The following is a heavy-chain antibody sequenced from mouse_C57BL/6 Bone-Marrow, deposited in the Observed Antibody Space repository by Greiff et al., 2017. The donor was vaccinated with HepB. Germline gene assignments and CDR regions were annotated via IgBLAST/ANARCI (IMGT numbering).Heavy chain of an antibody. CDR1: GFSLSTSGMG. CDR3: ARRNWEDPDY. V-gene: IGHV8-12*01. D-gene: IGHD4-1*01. CDR2: IYWDDDK. Sequence: QVTLKECGPGLLQSSPTLSLSCSFSGFSLSTSGMGVSWIRQPSGKGLEWLAHIYWDDDKRYNPSLKSRLTISKDTSRNQLFLKITSVDTADTATYNCARRNWEDPDYWGQGTTLTVSS. J-gene: IGHJ2*01.